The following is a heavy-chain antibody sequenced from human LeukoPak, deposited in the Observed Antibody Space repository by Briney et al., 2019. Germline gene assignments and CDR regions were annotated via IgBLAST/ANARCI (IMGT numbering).Heavy chain of an antibody. CDR1: GGSISSSSYY. D-gene: IGHD5-18*01. Sequence: SETLSLTCTVSGGSISSSSYYWGWIRQPPGKGLEWIGSIYYSGSTYYNPSLKSRVTISVDTSKNQFSLKLSSVTAADTAVYYCARQTRGGYSYGGGEADYWGQGTLVTVSS. CDR3: ARQTRGGYSYGGGEADY. V-gene: IGHV4-39*07. J-gene: IGHJ4*02. CDR2: IYYSGST.